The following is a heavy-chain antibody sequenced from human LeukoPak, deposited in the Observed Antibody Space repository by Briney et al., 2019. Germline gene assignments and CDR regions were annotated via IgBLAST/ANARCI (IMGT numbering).Heavy chain of an antibody. CDR3: ARRGGEQQLYYYYGMDV. CDR1: GYSFTSYW. J-gene: IGHJ6*02. Sequence: GESLKISCKGSGYSFTSYWIGWVRQMPGKGLEWMGIIYPGDSDARYSPSFQGQVTISADKSISTAYLQWSSLKASDTAMYYCARRGGEQQLYYYYGMDVWGQGTTVTVSS. CDR2: IYPGDSDA. D-gene: IGHD6-13*01. V-gene: IGHV5-51*01.